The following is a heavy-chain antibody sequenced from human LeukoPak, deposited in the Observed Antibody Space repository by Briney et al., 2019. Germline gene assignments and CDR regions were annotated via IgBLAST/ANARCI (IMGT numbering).Heavy chain of an antibody. CDR2: ISGSGGNT. J-gene: IGHJ5*02. V-gene: IGHV3-23*01. D-gene: IGHD6-19*01. CDR1: GFTFSSYS. Sequence: PGGSLRLSCAASGFTFSSYSMTWVRLAPGKGLEWVSVISGSGGNTVYADSVKGRFTISRDNSKNTLYLQMNSLRAEDTAVYYCAKPSVSGTGRSWFDAWGQGTLVNVSS. CDR3: AKPSVSGTGRSWFDA.